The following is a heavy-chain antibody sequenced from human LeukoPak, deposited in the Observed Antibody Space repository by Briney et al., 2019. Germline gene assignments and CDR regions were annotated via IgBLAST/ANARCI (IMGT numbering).Heavy chain of an antibody. Sequence: ASVKVSCKASGFTFTSSAVQWVRQARGQRLEWIGWIVVGSGNTNYAQKFQERVTITRDMSTSTAYMELSSLRSEDTAVYYCAGASRRGYSYEAPENWFDPWGQGTLVTVSS. D-gene: IGHD5-18*01. CDR2: IVVGSGNT. J-gene: IGHJ5*02. V-gene: IGHV1-58*01. CDR1: GFTFTSSA. CDR3: AGASRRGYSYEAPENWFDP.